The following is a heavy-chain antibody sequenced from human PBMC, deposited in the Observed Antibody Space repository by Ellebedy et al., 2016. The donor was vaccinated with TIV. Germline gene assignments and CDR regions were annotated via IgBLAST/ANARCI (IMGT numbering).Heavy chain of an antibody. Sequence: GESLKISXAASGFIFSSYSMNWVRQAPGKGLEWVSSISSSSSYIYYADSVKGRFTISRDNAKNSLYLQMNSLRAEDTAVYYCARHPDSSGYRKSWGQGTLVTVSS. V-gene: IGHV3-21*01. J-gene: IGHJ4*02. CDR3: ARHPDSSGYRKS. D-gene: IGHD3-22*01. CDR1: GFIFSSYS. CDR2: ISSSSSYI.